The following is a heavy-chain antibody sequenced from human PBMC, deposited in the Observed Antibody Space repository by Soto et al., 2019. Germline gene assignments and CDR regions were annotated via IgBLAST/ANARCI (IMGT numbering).Heavy chain of an antibody. V-gene: IGHV1-2*02. CDR2: VNPNSGGT. J-gene: IGHJ5*02. CDR1: GYTFTGYY. CDR3: ARGARTSTASQDWFDP. Sequence: QVQLVQSGAEVKKPGASVKVSCKAAGYTFTGYYVHWVRQAPGQGLEWMGWVNPNSGGTNYVQKFQGRVTMTRDTSIGTAYMELSWLRYDDTAVYYCARGARTSTASQDWFDPWGRGTLVTVSS. D-gene: IGHD4-17*01.